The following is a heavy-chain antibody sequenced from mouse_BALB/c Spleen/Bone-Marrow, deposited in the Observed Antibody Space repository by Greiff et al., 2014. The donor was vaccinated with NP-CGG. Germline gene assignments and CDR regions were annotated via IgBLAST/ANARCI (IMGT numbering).Heavy chain of an antibody. V-gene: IGHV1-61*01. Sequence: VQLQQSGAELVRPGASVKLSCKASGYSFTSYWMNWVKQRPGHGLEWIGMIHPSDTETRLNQRFKDKATLTVDKSSSTAYMQLNSPTSEDSAVYYCARLEGNYGSTFAYWGQGPLVTVSA. J-gene: IGHJ3*01. CDR1: GYSFTSYW. D-gene: IGHD1-1*01. CDR3: ARLEGNYGSTFAY. CDR2: IHPSDTET.